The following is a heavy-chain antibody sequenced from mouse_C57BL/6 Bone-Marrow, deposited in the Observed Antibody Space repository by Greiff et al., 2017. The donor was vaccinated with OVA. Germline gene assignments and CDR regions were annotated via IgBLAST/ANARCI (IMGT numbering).Heavy chain of an antibody. D-gene: IGHD3-2*02. J-gene: IGHJ4*01. Sequence: EVQLQESGGGLVQPGGSLKLSCAASGFTFSDYGMAWVRQAPRKGPEWVAFISNLAYSIYYADTVTGRFTISRENAKNTLYLEMSSLRSEDTAMYYCARRSSAHYYAMDYWGQGTSVTVSS. V-gene: IGHV5-15*01. CDR3: ARRSSAHYYAMDY. CDR2: ISNLAYSI. CDR1: GFTFSDYG.